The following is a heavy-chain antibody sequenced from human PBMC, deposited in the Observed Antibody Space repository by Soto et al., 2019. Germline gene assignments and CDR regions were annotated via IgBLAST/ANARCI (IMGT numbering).Heavy chain of an antibody. CDR2: INHSGST. CDR1: GGSLSGYY. CDR3: ARSGETRHYYDFWSGYYRSPTYYYGMDV. J-gene: IGHJ6*02. Sequence: SETLSLTCAVYGGSLSGYYWSWIRQPPGKGLEWIGEINHSGSTNYNPSLKSRVTISVDTSKNQFSLKLSSVTAADTAVYYCARSGETRHYYDFWSGYYRSPTYYYGMDVWGQGTTVTVSS. D-gene: IGHD3-3*01. V-gene: IGHV4-34*01.